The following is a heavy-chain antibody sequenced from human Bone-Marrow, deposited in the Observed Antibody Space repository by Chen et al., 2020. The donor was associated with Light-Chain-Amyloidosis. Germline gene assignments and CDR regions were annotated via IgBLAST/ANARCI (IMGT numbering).Heavy chain of an antibody. V-gene: IGHV3-23*01. Sequence: EVQLLESGGGLVQPGGSLRLSCSASGFTFSAYSMGWVRQAPGKGLEWVAAITGRNMATDDAESVGGRCAISRDNSMNTLYLQMNSLTSDDTAVYFCARRARISSGQFDIWGRGTLVTVSS. CDR1: GFTFSAYS. CDR3: ARRARISSGQFDI. J-gene: IGHJ4*02. CDR2: ITGRNMAT. D-gene: IGHD6-19*01.